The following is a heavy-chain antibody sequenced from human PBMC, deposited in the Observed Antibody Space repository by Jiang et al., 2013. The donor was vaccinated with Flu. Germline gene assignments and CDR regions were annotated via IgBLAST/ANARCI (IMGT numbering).Heavy chain of an antibody. D-gene: IGHD3-10*02. CDR2: TYYRSKWYN. J-gene: IGHJ6*02. CDR3: TRTSIVRGVIYGMDV. Sequence: QTLSLTCAISGDSVSSNDAAWNWIRQSPSRGLEWRGRTYYRSKWYNDYGVYVKSRITLNPDTSKNQFSLQLNSVTPEDTAVYFCTRTSIVRGVIYGMDVWGQGTTVTVSS. V-gene: IGHV6-1*01. CDR1: GDSVSSNDAA.